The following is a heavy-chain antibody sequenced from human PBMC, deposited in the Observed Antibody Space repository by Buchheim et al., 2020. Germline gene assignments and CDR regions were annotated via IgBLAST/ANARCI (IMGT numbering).Heavy chain of an antibody. CDR2: ISTYNGNT. CDR1: GYTFTTYG. V-gene: IGHV1-18*01. Sequence: QVQLVQSGAEVKKPGASVKVSCKASGYTFTTYGISWVRQAPGQGLEGMGWISTYNGNTNYAQNLQGRVTMTTDASTSTAYMELRSLRSDDTAVYYCARDSYCTISSCYDSNYYYGMDVWGQGTT. D-gene: IGHD2-2*01. CDR3: ARDSYCTISSCYDSNYYYGMDV. J-gene: IGHJ6*02.